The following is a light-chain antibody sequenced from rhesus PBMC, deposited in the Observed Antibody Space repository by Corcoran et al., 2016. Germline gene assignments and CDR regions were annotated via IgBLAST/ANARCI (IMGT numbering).Light chain of an antibody. Sequence: DIQMTQSPSSLSASVGDRVTITCRASQGITNDLAWYQQQPGETLKLLLYEASRLQSGIPSRFSGSGSGTDFTLTISSLQHEDFATYYCQHYCSTPYSLGQGTKVEIK. CDR2: EAS. CDR3: QHYCSTPYS. J-gene: IGKJ2*01. V-gene: IGKV1-22*01. CDR1: QGITND.